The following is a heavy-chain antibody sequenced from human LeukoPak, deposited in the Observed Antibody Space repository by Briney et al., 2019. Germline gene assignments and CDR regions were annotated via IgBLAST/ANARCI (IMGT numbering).Heavy chain of an antibody. J-gene: IGHJ3*02. CDR3: ARDLVPAATDAPDAFDI. V-gene: IGHV3-11*04. Sequence: GGSLRLSCAASGFTFSDYYMSWIRQAPGKGLEWVSYISSSGSTIYYADSVKGRFTISRDNAKNSLYLQMNSLRAEDTAVYYCARDLVPAATDAPDAFDIWGQGTTVTVSS. CDR1: GFTFSDYY. CDR2: ISSSGSTI. D-gene: IGHD2-2*01.